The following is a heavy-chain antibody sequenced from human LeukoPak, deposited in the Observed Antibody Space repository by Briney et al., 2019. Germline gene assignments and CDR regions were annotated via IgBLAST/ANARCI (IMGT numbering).Heavy chain of an antibody. V-gene: IGHV3-23*01. Sequence: GGSLRLSCAASGFTFNSHAMSWVRQAPGRGLEWVSAISGSGGNTYYADSVEGRFTISRDNSKNTLYLQMDSLRPEDTAVYYCARDRRGLTGYYYFDYWGQGTLVTVSS. CDR3: ARDRRGLTGYYYFDY. J-gene: IGHJ4*02. CDR1: GFTFNSHA. CDR2: ISGSGGNT. D-gene: IGHD3-9*01.